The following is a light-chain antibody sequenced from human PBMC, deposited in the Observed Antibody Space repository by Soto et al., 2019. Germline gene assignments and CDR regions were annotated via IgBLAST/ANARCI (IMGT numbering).Light chain of an antibody. CDR3: LLSYSGPSI. Sequence: QAVVTQEPSLTVSPGGTVTLTCGSSTGTVTSGHYPYWFQLKPGQAPRTLLYDISNKHSWTPARFSGFLLGGKAALTLSGAQPEDEADYYCLLSYSGPSIFGGGTQLTVL. CDR2: DIS. J-gene: IGLJ7*01. V-gene: IGLV7-46*01. CDR1: TGTVTSGHY.